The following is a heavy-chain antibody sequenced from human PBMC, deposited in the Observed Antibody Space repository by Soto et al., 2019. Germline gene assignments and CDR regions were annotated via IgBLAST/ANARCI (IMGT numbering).Heavy chain of an antibody. Sequence: PSETLSLTCRISGGSLKNFYWSWIRQAPGKGLEWIGYVYTRGNTNYNPSLRSRSRISLDSFQSQMSLTLTSVTAADTAIYYCARGRMDTVTRHFKETHYYDFYSHMDIWGKGITVTVSS. CDR3: ARGRMDTVTRHFKETHYYDFYSHMDI. J-gene: IGHJ6*03. D-gene: IGHD3-16*01. CDR1: GGSLKNFY. V-gene: IGHV4-4*08. CDR2: VYTRGNT.